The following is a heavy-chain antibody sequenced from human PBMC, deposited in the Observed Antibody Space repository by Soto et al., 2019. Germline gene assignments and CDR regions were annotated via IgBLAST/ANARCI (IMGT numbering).Heavy chain of an antibody. J-gene: IGHJ4*02. CDR2: INAGNGKT. Sequence: ASVEISCKASGYTFTTYAMHWVRQAPGQRLEWMGWINAGNGKTKYSQKFQGRVTITRDTSATTVYMELSSLRSEDTAVYYCARAGDDCSTTNCYMIDCWGQGTLVTVSS. CDR1: GYTFTTYA. CDR3: ARAGDDCSTTNCYMIDC. V-gene: IGHV1-3*01. D-gene: IGHD2-2*02.